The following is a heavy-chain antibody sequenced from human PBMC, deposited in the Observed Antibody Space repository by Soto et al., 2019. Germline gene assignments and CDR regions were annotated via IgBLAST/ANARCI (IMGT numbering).Heavy chain of an antibody. D-gene: IGHD6-19*01. CDR2: TYYRSKWYN. Sequence: SHTLSLTCAISGDSVSSNRAAWHWIRQSPSRGLEWLGRTYYRSKWYNNYAVSVKSRITINPDTSKNQFSLQLNSVTPEDTAVYYCARVAVAGELDVWGQGTTVTVSS. V-gene: IGHV6-1*01. CDR3: ARVAVAGELDV. J-gene: IGHJ6*02. CDR1: GDSVSSNRAA.